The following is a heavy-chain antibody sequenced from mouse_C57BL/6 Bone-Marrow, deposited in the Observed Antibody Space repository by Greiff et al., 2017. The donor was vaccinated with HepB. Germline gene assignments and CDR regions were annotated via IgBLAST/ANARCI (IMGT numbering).Heavy chain of an antibody. D-gene: IGHD2-2*01. Sequence: QVQLKESGAELARPGASVKLSCKASGYTFTSYGISWVKQRPGQGLEWIGEIYRRSGNTYYNEKFKGKATLTADKSSSTAYMELRSLASEDSAVYFCARWLGAMDYWGQGTSVTVSS. V-gene: IGHV1-81*01. J-gene: IGHJ4*01. CDR2: IYRRSGNT. CDR1: GYTFTSYG. CDR3: ARWLGAMDY.